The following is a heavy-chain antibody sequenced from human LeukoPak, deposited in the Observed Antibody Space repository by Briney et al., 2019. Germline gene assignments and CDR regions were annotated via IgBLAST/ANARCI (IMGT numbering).Heavy chain of an antibody. D-gene: IGHD3-10*01. CDR3: ASGKLLWFGELPQYYYYGMDV. J-gene: IGHJ6*02. V-gene: IGHV1-2*02. CDR2: INPNSGGT. CDR1: GYTFTGYY. Sequence: ASVKVSCKASGYTFTGYYMHWVRQAPGQGLEWMGWINPNSGGTNYAQKFQGRVTMTRDTSISTAYKELSRLRSDDTAVYYCASGKLLWFGELPQYYYYGMDVWGQGTTVTVSS.